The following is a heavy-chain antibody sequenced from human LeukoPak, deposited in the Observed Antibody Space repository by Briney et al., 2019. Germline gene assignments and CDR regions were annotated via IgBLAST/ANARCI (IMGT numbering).Heavy chain of an antibody. CDR3: AAHRAATYYFDY. J-gene: IGHJ4*02. Sequence: SQTLSLTCAVSGGSISSGGYSWSWIRQSPGKGLEWIGYIYHSGSTYYNPSLKSRVTISVDRSKNQFSLKLSSVTAADTAVYYCAAHRAATYYFDYWGQGTLVTVSS. D-gene: IGHD1-14*01. V-gene: IGHV4-30-2*06. CDR2: IYHSGST. CDR1: GGSISSGGYS.